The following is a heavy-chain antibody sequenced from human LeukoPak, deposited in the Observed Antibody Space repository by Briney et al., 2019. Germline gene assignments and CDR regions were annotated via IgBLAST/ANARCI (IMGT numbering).Heavy chain of an antibody. Sequence: GGSLRLSCAASGFTFSSYSMNWVRQAPGKGLEWVANIKQDGSEKYYVDSVKGRFTISRDNAKNSLYLQMNSLRAEDTAVYYCARSYEWFGELFGDWGQGTLVTVSS. J-gene: IGHJ4*01. D-gene: IGHD3-10*01. V-gene: IGHV3-7*01. CDR3: ARSYEWFGELFGD. CDR1: GFTFSSYS. CDR2: IKQDGSEK.